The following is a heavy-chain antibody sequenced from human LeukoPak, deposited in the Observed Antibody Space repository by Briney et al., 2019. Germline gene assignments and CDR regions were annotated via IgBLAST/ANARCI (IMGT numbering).Heavy chain of an antibody. CDR2: LYYNVYT. CDR3: ARQSSSEDYPRFFDY. J-gene: IGHJ4*02. Sequence: SETLSLTCTVSSGSISSRSYYWGWSRQPPGKGLEWIGSLYYNVYTYYSPSLKSRVTISADTSRSQFSLGLSYVTAADTAVYYCARQSSSEDYPRFFDYWGQGILVTVSS. CDR1: SGSISSRSYY. D-gene: IGHD4-11*01. V-gene: IGHV4-39*01.